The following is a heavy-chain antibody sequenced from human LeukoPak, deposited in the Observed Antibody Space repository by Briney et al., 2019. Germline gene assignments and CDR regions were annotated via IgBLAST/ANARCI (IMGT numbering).Heavy chain of an antibody. CDR2: ISYDGSNK. V-gene: IGHV3-30-3*01. Sequence: GRSLRLSCAASGFTFSSHAMHWVRQAPGKGLEWVAVISYDGSNKYYADSVKGRFTISRDNSKNTLYLQMNSLRAEDTAVYYCTAADDAFDIWGQGTMVTVSS. CDR1: GFTFSSHA. CDR3: TAADDAFDI. D-gene: IGHD6-25*01. J-gene: IGHJ3*02.